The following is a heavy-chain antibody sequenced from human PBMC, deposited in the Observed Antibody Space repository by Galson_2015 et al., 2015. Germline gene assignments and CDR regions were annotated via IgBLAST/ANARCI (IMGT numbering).Heavy chain of an antibody. CDR2: ISGSGVIT. Sequence: SLRLSCADSGLTFSSYALSWVRQAPGKGLEWVSSISGSGVITDYADSVKGRFTISRDNSKNTLYLQMHSLRAEDTAVYYCAKDHSDFWSIYYPLFDYWGQGTLVTVSP. CDR1: GLTFSSYA. J-gene: IGHJ4*02. D-gene: IGHD3-3*01. CDR3: AKDHSDFWSIYYPLFDY. V-gene: IGHV3-23*01.